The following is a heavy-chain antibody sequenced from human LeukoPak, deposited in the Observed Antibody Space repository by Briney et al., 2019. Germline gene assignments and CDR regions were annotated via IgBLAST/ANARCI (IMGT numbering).Heavy chain of an antibody. J-gene: IGHJ6*04. V-gene: IGHV4-61*01. Sequence: SETLSLTCTVSCGSVSSGSYYWSWIRQPPGKGLEWIGYICYSGSTNYNPSLKSRVTISVDTSKNQFSLKLSSVTAADTAVYYCASKPRDIVVVPAAMMDYYYGMDVWGKGTTVTVSS. CDR1: CGSVSSGSYY. CDR3: ASKPRDIVVVPAAMMDYYYGMDV. CDR2: ICYSGST. D-gene: IGHD2-2*01.